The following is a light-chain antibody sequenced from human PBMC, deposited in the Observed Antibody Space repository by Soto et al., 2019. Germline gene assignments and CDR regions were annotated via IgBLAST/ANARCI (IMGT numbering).Light chain of an antibody. J-gene: IGLJ1*01. Sequence: LTQPASVSGSPGQSITISCTGTRSDVGGYNYVSWYQQYPGEVPKVLIYEVRNRPSGVSDRFSGSKSGNTASLTISRLQAEDEADYYCTSYTDSGNYVFGTGTKVTV. V-gene: IGLV2-14*03. CDR2: EVR. CDR3: TSYTDSGNYV. CDR1: RSDVGGYNY.